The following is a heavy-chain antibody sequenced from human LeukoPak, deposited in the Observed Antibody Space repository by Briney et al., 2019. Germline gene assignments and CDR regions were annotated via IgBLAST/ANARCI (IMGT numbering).Heavy chain of an antibody. J-gene: IGHJ4*02. V-gene: IGHV3-7*03. CDR1: GFTFSSYW. Sequence: GGSLRLSCAASGFTFSSYWMSWVRQAPGKGLEWVANIKQDGSEKYYVDSVKGRFTISRDNAKNSLYLQMNSLRAEDTAVYYCARTYCIGSSCPGVFEYWGQGTLVTVSS. D-gene: IGHD2-15*01. CDR3: ARTYCIGSSCPGVFEY. CDR2: IKQDGSEK.